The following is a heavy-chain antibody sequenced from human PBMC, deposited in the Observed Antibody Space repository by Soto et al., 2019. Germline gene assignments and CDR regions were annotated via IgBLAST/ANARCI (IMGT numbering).Heavy chain of an antibody. J-gene: IGHJ6*02. V-gene: IGHV1-69*01. CDR1: GGTFSSYA. Sequence: QVQLVQSGAEVKKPGSSVKVSCKASGGTFSSYAISWVRQATGQGLEWMGGIVPIFGTANYAQKFQGRVTITADEATSTAYMELSSLRSDDTAVYYCARDNIVVVTATLYYYYGMDVWGQGTTVTVSS. CDR2: IVPIFGTA. CDR3: ARDNIVVVTATLYYYYGMDV. D-gene: IGHD2-21*02.